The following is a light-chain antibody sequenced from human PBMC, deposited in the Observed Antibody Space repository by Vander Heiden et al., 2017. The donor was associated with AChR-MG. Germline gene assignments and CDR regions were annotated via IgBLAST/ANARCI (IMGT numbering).Light chain of an antibody. CDR2: GAS. CDR3: QQDNNWPLT. V-gene: IGKV3-15*01. Sequence: EIVMTQSPATLSVSPGERATLSCRASRSVSSNLAWYQQKPGQAPRLLIYGASRRATGIPARFSGSGSGTEFTLTISSLQSEDFAVYYCQQDNNWPLTFGPGTKVDIK. CDR1: RSVSSN. J-gene: IGKJ3*01.